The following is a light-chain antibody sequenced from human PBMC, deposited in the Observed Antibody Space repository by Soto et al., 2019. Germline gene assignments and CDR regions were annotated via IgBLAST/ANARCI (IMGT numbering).Light chain of an antibody. CDR2: DVS. CDR3: SSYTSSSTPLYV. Sequence: SVLTQPASGTGSPGQSITISCTGTSSDVGGYNYVSWYQQHPGKAPKLMIYDVSNRPSGVSNRFSGSKSGNTASLTISGLQSEEEADYYCSSYTSSSTPLYVFGTGTKVTV. J-gene: IGLJ1*01. V-gene: IGLV2-14*01. CDR1: SSDVGGYNY.